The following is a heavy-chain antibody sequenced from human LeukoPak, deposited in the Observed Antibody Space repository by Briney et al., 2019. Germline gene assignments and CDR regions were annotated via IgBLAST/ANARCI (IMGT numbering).Heavy chain of an antibody. CDR3: ARDRFFALLWFGELFS. CDR2: ISSSSSYI. CDR1: GFTFSSYS. Sequence: KPGGSLRLSCAASGFTFSSYSMNWVRQAPGKGLEWVSSISSSSSYIYYADSVKGRFTISRDNAKNSLYLQMNSLRAEDTAVYYCARDRFFALLWFGELFSWGQGTLVTVSS. J-gene: IGHJ5*02. D-gene: IGHD3-10*01. V-gene: IGHV3-21*01.